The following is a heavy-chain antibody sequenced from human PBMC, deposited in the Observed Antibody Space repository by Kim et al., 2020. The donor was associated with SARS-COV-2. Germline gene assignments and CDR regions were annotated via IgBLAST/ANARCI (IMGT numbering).Heavy chain of an antibody. CDR3: ASGRGAGGFYYYYGMDV. Sequence: LKSRVTISVATSKNQFSLKLSSVTAADTAVYYCASGRGAGGFYYYYGMDVWGQGTTVTVSS. D-gene: IGHD3-10*01. J-gene: IGHJ6*02. V-gene: IGHV4-39*01.